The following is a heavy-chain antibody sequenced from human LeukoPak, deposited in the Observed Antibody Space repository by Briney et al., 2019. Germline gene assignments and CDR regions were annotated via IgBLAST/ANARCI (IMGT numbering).Heavy chain of an antibody. Sequence: PGGSLRLSCAASGFTFSSYAMHWVRQAPGKGLEWVAVISYDGSNKYYADSVKGRFTISRDNSKNTLYLQMNSLRAEDTAVYYCATARNGSGSYYDYWGQGTLVTVSS. CDR3: ATARNGSGSYYDY. V-gene: IGHV3-30*04. D-gene: IGHD1-26*01. CDR1: GFTFSSYA. J-gene: IGHJ4*02. CDR2: ISYDGSNK.